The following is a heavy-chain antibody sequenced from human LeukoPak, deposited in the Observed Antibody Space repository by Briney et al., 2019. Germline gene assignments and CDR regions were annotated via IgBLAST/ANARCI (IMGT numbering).Heavy chain of an antibody. J-gene: IGHJ5*02. D-gene: IGHD6-19*01. CDR3: ARDRRIAVAGMDWFDP. CDR2: ISSSSSYI. V-gene: IGHV3-21*01. CDR1: GFTFSSYS. Sequence: NPGGSLRLSCAASGFTFSSYSMNWVRQAPGKGLEWVSSISSSSSYIYYADSVKGRFTISRDNAKNSLYLQMNSLRAEDTAVYYCARDRRIAVAGMDWFDPWGQGTLVTVSS.